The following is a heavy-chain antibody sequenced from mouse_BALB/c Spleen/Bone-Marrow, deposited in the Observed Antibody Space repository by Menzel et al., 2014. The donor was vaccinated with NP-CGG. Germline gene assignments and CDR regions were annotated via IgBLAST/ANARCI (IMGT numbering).Heavy chain of an antibody. Sequence: VQLQQSGAELVRPGVSVKISCKGSGYTFTDYAMHWVKQSHAKSLEWIGVISTYYGDASYNQKFKGKATMTVGKSSSTAYMELARLTSEDSAIYYCARESIYYYGSTLDYWGQGTTLTVSS. CDR1: GYTFTDYA. J-gene: IGHJ2*01. D-gene: IGHD1-1*01. CDR3: ARESIYYYGSTLDY. CDR2: ISTYYGDA. V-gene: IGHV1S137*01.